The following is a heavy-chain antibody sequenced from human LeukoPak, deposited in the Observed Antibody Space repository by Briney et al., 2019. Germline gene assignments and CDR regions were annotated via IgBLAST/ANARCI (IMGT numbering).Heavy chain of an antibody. V-gene: IGHV3-48*03. CDR1: GFTFSSYE. Sequence: GGSLRLSCAASGFTFSSYEMNWVRQAPGKGLEWVSYISSSGSTIYYADSVKGRFTISRDNAKNSLYLQKNSLRAEDTAVYYCARASIVVVDWGQGTLVTVSS. D-gene: IGHD3-22*01. J-gene: IGHJ4*02. CDR2: ISSSGSTI. CDR3: ARASIVVVD.